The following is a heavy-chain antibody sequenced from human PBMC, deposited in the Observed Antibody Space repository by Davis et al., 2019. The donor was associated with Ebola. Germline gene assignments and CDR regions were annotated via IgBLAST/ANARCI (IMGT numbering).Heavy chain of an antibody. CDR2: ISGSGTTV. J-gene: IGHJ1*01. D-gene: IGHD4-23*01. V-gene: IGHV3-11*01. CDR1: GFPFSDYY. CDR3: AKTVGWLQQSGEEYFQH. Sequence: PGGSLRLSCAASGFPFSDYYMSWIRQAPGKGLEWVSFISGSGTTVSYADSVKGRFTVSRDNAKNSVNLQMNSLRAEDTAVYYCAKTVGWLQQSGEEYFQHWGQGTLVTVSS.